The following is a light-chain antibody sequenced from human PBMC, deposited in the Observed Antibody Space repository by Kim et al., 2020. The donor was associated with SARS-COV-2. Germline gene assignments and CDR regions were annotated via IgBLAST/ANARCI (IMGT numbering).Light chain of an antibody. V-gene: IGKV1-33*01. CDR3: QQYDNLLS. J-gene: IGKJ4*01. CDR2: DAS. CDR1: LDITNY. Sequence: DIQMTQSPSSLSASIGDRVTITSQASLDITNYLSWYQQKPGKAPKLLIYDASNLQTGVPSRFSGSGSGTDFTFTISSLQPEDIATYYCQQYDNLLSFGGGTKVHIK.